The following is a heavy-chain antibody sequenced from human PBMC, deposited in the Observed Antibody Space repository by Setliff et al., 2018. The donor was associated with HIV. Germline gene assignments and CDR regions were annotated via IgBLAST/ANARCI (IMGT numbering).Heavy chain of an antibody. CDR2: IANKADSHTI. CDR1: GFTFSDHY. CDR3: TRAGYGHGFDI. Sequence: PGGSLRLSCAASGFTFSDHYMDWVRQSPGKGLEWVGRIANKADSHTIQYAVSVQGRFTISRDDSKNSLYLQMSNLQAEDTALYDCTRAGYGHGFDIWGQGTTVTVSS. V-gene: IGHV3-72*01. J-gene: IGHJ6*02. D-gene: IGHD5-18*01.